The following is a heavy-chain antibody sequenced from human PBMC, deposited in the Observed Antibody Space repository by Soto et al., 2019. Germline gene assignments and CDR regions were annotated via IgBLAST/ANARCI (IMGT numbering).Heavy chain of an antibody. J-gene: IGHJ4*02. CDR3: AKEYGRLDY. CDR2: ISSSGYT. V-gene: IGHV3-11*06. Sequence: GGSLRLSCAASGFTFSDYYMSWIRQAPGKGLEWVSYISSSGYTNYADSVKGRFTISRDNAKNSLYLQMNSLRAEDTAVYYCAKEYGRLDYWGQGTLVTVSS. CDR1: GFTFSDYY. D-gene: IGHD4-17*01.